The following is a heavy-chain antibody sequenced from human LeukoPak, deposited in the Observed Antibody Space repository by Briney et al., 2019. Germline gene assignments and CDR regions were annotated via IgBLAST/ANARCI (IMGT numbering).Heavy chain of an antibody. CDR1: GFTFSSYS. CDR2: ISSSSSYI. CDR3: ARENYYDSSGYSQHDAFDI. Sequence: PGGSLRLSCAVSGFTFSSYSMNWVRQAPGKGLEWVSSISSSSSYIYYADSVKGRFTISRDNAKNSLYLQMNSLRAEDTAVYYCARENYYDSSGYSQHDAFDIWGLGTMVTVSS. J-gene: IGHJ3*02. D-gene: IGHD3-22*01. V-gene: IGHV3-21*01.